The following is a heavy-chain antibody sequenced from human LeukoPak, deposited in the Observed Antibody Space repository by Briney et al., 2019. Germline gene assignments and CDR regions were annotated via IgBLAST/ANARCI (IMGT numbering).Heavy chain of an antibody. CDR2: IHTSGTT. CDR3: ARGGYGDYNRGRNAFGI. J-gene: IGHJ3*02. V-gene: IGHV4-61*02. Sequence: PSETLSLTCTVSGGSISSGTYYWSWIRQPAGKGLEWIGRIHTSGTTNYNPSPKSRVTISVDTSRNRFSLRLSSVTAADTAVYYCARGGYGDYNRGRNAFGIWGQGTVVSVSS. D-gene: IGHD4-17*01. CDR1: GGSISSGTYY.